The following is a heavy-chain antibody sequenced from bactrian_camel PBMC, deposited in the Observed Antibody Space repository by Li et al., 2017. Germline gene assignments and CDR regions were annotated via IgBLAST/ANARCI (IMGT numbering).Heavy chain of an antibody. J-gene: IGHJ4*01. D-gene: IGHD4*01. CDR3: AAVRVKARDSCTKFRYAFGY. CDR2: IYTGDSSKT. V-gene: IGHV3S28*01. Sequence: QLVESGGGLVQPGGSLRLSCLASGYAYWLNCMGWFRQAPGKEREGVAHIYTGDSSKTYSVNSVKGRFTFTHDRAQNTLYLRMDNLKPEDTAMYYCAAVRVKARDSCTKFRYAFGYWVQGTQVTVS. CDR1: GYAYWLNC.